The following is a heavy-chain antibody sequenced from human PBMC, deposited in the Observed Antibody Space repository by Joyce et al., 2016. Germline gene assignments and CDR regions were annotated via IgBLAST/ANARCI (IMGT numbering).Heavy chain of an antibody. D-gene: IGHD6-19*01. V-gene: IGHV4-34*02. CDR3: ARSQWLAPLMY. CDR2: VNTSGAT. Sequence: QVQLQQWGAGLLKPSETLSLTCGFNGGPFRGFLWTWVSQPPGEGLQWIGDVNTSGATNYNPSLKSRVTISVDTSKNQFSLTLTSITAADTAMYYCARSQWLAPLMYWGQGSLVAVSS. J-gene: IGHJ4*02. CDR1: GGPFRGFL.